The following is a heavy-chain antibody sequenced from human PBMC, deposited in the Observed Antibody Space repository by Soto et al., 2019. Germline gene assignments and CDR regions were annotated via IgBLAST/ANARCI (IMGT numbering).Heavy chain of an antibody. CDR1: GGSISGYY. D-gene: IGHD2-21*02. CDR3: ARDLWGYCGTDCYPLDV. CDR2: MYNTGST. Sequence: SETLSLTRTVSGGSISGYYWSWIRQPPGKGLEWIGYMYNTGSTVYNPSFKSRDTISEDTSKNQFSLKLNSVTAADTAVYYCARDLWGYCGTDCYPLDVWGQGTTVTVS. V-gene: IGHV4-59*01. J-gene: IGHJ6*02.